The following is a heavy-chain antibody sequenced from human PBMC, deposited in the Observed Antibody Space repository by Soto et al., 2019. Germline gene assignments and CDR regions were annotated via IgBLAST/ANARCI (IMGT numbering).Heavy chain of an antibody. CDR2: IYTSGST. Sequence: SETLSLTCTVSGGSISSYYWSWIRQPAGKGLEWIGRIYTSGSTNYNPSLKSRVTMSVDTSKNQFSLKLSSVTAADTAVYYCAREIKLGVDFWSGYRTWFDPWGQGTLVTVSS. J-gene: IGHJ5*02. D-gene: IGHD3-3*01. V-gene: IGHV4-4*07. CDR3: AREIKLGVDFWSGYRTWFDP. CDR1: GGSISSYY.